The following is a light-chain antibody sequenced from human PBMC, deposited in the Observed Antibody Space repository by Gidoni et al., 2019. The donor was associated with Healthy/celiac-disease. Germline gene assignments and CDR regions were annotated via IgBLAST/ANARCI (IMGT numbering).Light chain of an antibody. J-gene: IGKJ1*01. CDR3: QQYNSLWT. CDR1: QRISSW. V-gene: IGKV1-5*03. Sequence: DIQMTQSPSTLSASVGDRVTITCRASQRISSWLAWYQQKLGKAPKLLIYKASSLESGVPSRFSGSGSGTEFTLTISSLQPDDFATYYCQQYNSLWTFGQGTKVEIK. CDR2: KAS.